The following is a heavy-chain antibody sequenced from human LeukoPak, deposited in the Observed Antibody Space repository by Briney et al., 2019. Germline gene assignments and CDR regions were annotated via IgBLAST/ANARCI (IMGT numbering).Heavy chain of an antibody. J-gene: IGHJ6*02. Sequence: GESLKISCKGSGYSFTSYWIGGVRQMPGKGLEWMGIIYPGDSDTRYSPSFQGQVTISADKSISTAYLQWSSLKASDTAMYYCARSAVTPNYYYYYGMDVWGQGTTVTVSS. V-gene: IGHV5-51*01. D-gene: IGHD4-4*01. CDR3: ARSAVTPNYYYYYGMDV. CDR1: GYSFTSYW. CDR2: IYPGDSDT.